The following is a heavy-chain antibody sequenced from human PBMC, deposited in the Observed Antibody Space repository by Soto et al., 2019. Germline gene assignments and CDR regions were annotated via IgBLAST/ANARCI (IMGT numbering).Heavy chain of an antibody. D-gene: IGHD5-18*01. CDR2: IDWDDDK. Sequence: SGPTLVKPPQTLTLTCPFSWFSLSTSGMCVSWIRQPPGKALEWLALIDWDDDKYYSTSLKTRLTISKDTSKNHVVLTMTNMDPVDTATYYCARIKGVDTAMATGYAIDYWGQGTLVTVSS. CDR3: ARIKGVDTAMATGYAIDY. CDR1: WFSLSTSGMC. J-gene: IGHJ4*02. V-gene: IGHV2-70*01.